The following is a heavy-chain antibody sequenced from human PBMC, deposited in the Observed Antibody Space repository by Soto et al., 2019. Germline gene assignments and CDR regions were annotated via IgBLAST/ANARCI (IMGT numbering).Heavy chain of an antibody. V-gene: IGHV1-18*04. CDR2: ISSYNDKT. CDR1: DYTFTSYG. CDR3: ARGRCSSSSCYGYYYYGMDV. Sequence: ASVKVSCKTSDYTFTSYGISWVRQAPGQGLEWMGWISSYNDKTNYAHKFQGRVTMITDTSTNTAYMELRSLRSDDTAVYYCARGRCSSSSCYGYYYYGMDVWGQGTTVTVSS. J-gene: IGHJ6*02. D-gene: IGHD2-2*01.